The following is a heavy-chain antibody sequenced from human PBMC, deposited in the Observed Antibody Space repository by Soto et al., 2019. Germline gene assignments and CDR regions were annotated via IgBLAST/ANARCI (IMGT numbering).Heavy chain of an antibody. CDR2: IYYSGST. Sequence: SETLSLTCTVSGGSISSSSYYWGWIRQPPGKGLEWIGSIYYSGSTYYNPSLKSRVTISVDTSKNQFSLKLSSVTAADTAVYYCAAPRYCISTSCPNNWFDPWGQGTQVTVSS. CDR3: AAPRYCISTSCPNNWFDP. J-gene: IGHJ5*02. CDR1: GGSISSSSYY. V-gene: IGHV4-39*01. D-gene: IGHD2-2*01.